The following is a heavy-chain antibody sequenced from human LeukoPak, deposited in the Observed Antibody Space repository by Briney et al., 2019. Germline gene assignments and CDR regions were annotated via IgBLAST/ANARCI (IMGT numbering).Heavy chain of an antibody. D-gene: IGHD1-26*01. J-gene: IGHJ4*02. V-gene: IGHV1-69*01. Sequence: SVKVSCKASGGTFSSYAISWVRQAPGQGLEWMGGIIPIFGTANYAQKFQGRVTITADESTSTAYVELSSLRSEDTAVYYCARDYVIQKWVPLGLWGQGTLVTVSS. CDR2: IIPIFGTA. CDR3: ARDYVIQKWVPLGL. CDR1: GGTFSSYA.